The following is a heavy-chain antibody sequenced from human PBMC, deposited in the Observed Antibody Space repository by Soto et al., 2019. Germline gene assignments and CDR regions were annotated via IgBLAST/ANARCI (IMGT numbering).Heavy chain of an antibody. J-gene: IGHJ4*02. CDR3: AKHQTGWFGESKYYFDY. Sequence: GGSLRLSCAASGFTFSSYAMSWVRQAPGKGLEWVSAISGSGGSTYYADSVKGRFTISRDNSKNTLYLQMNSLRAEDTAVYYCAKHQTGWFGESKYYFDYWGQGTLVTVSS. D-gene: IGHD3-10*01. V-gene: IGHV3-23*01. CDR2: ISGSGGST. CDR1: GFTFSSYA.